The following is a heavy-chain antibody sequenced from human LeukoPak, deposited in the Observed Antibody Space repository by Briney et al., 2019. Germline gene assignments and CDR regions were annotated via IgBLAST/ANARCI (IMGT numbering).Heavy chain of an antibody. V-gene: IGHV3-23*01. J-gene: IGHJ4*02. Sequence: PGGSLRLSCAASGFTFSSYAMSWVRQAPGKGLERVSAISGSGGSTYYADSVKGRFTISRDNSKNTLYLQMNSLRAEDTAVYYCAKSLPVQSSGYYYAFDYWGQGTLVTVSS. CDR2: ISGSGGST. CDR1: GFTFSSYA. CDR3: AKSLPVQSSGYYYAFDY. D-gene: IGHD3-22*01.